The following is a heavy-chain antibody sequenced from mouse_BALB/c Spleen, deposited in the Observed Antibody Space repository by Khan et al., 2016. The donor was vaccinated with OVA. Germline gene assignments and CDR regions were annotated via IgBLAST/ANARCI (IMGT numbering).Heavy chain of an antibody. Sequence: VQLQESGTEVVRPGTSVKMSCKAAGYTFTHYWIGWVKQRPGHGLEWIGDIYPGGGYTNYNENFKGKSTLTVDTSSSTAYMQLRGLTSEDSDIYYGARRGARQGTGDYFDYWGQGTSLIVSS. CDR3: ARRGARQGTGDYFDY. V-gene: IGHV1-63*02. CDR2: IYPGGGYT. J-gene: IGHJ2*02. D-gene: IGHD3-2*01. CDR1: GYTFTHYW.